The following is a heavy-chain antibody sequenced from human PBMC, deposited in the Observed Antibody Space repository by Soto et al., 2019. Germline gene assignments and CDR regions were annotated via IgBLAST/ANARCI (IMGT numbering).Heavy chain of an antibody. V-gene: IGHV1-46*01. D-gene: IGHD2-21*01. J-gene: IGHJ4*02. CDR3: ARVIYSGDK. CDR2: INPNGGST. Sequence: QVRLVQSGAEVKKPGASVKVSCKASGYIFTNYYIHWVRQAPGQGLEWMAIINPNGGSTNCAQEFQGRITLTRDTSTSTVYMDLSSLTSEDTAVYSCARVIYSGDKWGQGTLVTVSS. CDR1: GYIFTNYY.